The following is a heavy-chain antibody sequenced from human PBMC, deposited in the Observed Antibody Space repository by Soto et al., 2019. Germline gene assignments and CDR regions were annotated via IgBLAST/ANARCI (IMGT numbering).Heavy chain of an antibody. V-gene: IGHV1-46*01. CDR2: INPSGGST. CDR3: ARALTTVTYGYYYYGMDV. CDR1: GYTFTSYY. Sequence: QVQLVQSGAEVKKPGASVKVSCKASGYTFTSYYMHWVRQAPGQGLEWMGIINPSGGSTSYAQKFRGRVTMTRDTSTSTVYMELSSLRSEDTAVYYCARALTTVTYGYYYYGMDVCGQGTTVTVSS. J-gene: IGHJ6*02. D-gene: IGHD4-17*01.